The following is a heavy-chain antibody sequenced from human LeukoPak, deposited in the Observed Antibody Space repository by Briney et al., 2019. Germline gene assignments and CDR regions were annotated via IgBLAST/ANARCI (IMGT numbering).Heavy chain of an antibody. J-gene: IGHJ6*02. CDR3: ARPGEGYSGFDNYYYGIDV. D-gene: IGHD5-12*01. CDR2: INPNSGGS. Sequence: ASVKVSCKASGYTFTAYYIHWVRQAPGQGLEYMGWINPNSGGSNYAQKFRGRVTMTLDTSISTAYMELSSLRSDDTAIYFCARPGEGYSGFDNYYYGIDVWGQGTTVTVSS. CDR1: GYTFTAYY. V-gene: IGHV1-2*02.